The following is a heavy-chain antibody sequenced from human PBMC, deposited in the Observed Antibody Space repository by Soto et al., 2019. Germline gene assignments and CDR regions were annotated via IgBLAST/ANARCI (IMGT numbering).Heavy chain of an antibody. CDR3: ARAPDGGSLYLNWLDP. D-gene: IGHD1-26*01. V-gene: IGHV1-3*01. CDR1: GYNFINYG. J-gene: IGHJ5*02. Sequence: GASVKVSCKASGYNFINYGIHWVRRAPGQGFQWMGWINVGNGGTKYPQKFQGRVTISRDTFANTAYVELSSLRSEDTAVYYCARAPDGGSLYLNWLDPWGQGTLVTVSS. CDR2: INVGNGGT.